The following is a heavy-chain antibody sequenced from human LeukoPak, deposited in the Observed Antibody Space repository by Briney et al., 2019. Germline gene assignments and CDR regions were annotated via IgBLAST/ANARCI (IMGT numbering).Heavy chain of an antibody. CDR3: ARSRITKVRGAADY. Sequence: ASVKVSCKASGYTFTGYYMHWVRQAPGQGLEWMGWINPNSGGTNYAQKFQGRVTMTRDTSISTAYMELSRLRSDGTAVYYCARSRITKVRGAADYWGQGTLVTVSS. CDR2: INPNSGGT. D-gene: IGHD3-10*01. CDR1: GYTFTGYY. J-gene: IGHJ4*02. V-gene: IGHV1-2*02.